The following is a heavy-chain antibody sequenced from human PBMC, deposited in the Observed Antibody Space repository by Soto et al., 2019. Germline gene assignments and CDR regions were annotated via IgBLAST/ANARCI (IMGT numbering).Heavy chain of an antibody. J-gene: IGHJ5*02. V-gene: IGHV4-39*01. CDR2: IYYSGST. D-gene: IGHD3-10*01. CDR1: GGSISSSSYY. Sequence: SETLSLTCTVSGGSISSSSYYWGWIRQPPGKGLEWIGSIYYSGSTYYNPSLKSRVTISVDTSKNQFSPKLSSVTAADTAVYYCARSKLGYYGSGSPGNWFDPWGQGTLVTVSS. CDR3: ARSKLGYYGSGSPGNWFDP.